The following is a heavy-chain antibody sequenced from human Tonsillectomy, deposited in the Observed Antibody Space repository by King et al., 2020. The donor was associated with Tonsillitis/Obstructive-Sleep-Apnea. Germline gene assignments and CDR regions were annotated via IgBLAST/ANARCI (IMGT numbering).Heavy chain of an antibody. V-gene: IGHV5-51*01. CDR2: IYPGDSDT. D-gene: IGHD2-8*01. CDR1: GYSFTSYW. J-gene: IGHJ3*02. CDR3: ARRAGYVHGVCSDAFDR. Sequence: QLVQSGAEVKKPGESLKISCKGSGYSFTSYWIGWVRQMPGKGLEWMGIIYPGDSDTTYSPSFQGQVTISADKSISTAYLQWSSLKASDTAIYYCARRAGYVHGVCSDAFDRWGQGTMVTVSS.